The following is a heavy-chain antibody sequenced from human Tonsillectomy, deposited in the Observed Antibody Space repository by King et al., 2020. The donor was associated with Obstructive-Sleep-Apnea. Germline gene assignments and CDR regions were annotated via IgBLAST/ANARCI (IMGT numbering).Heavy chain of an antibody. Sequence: VQLVESGGGLVQPGRSLRLSCTASGFTSDDYAMNWFRQAPGKGLEWVGFIRGKTYGGTTEYGASVKGRFTISRDDSKSIVYLQMNSLKTEDTAVYYCTSIVVVVAARHYYYYGMDVWGQGTTVTVSS. CDR2: IRGKTYGGTT. J-gene: IGHJ6*02. V-gene: IGHV3-49*03. D-gene: IGHD2-15*01. CDR1: GFTSDDYA. CDR3: TSIVVVVAARHYYYYGMDV.